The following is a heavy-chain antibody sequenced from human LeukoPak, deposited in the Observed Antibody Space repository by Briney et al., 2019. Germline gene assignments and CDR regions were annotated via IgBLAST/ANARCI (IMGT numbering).Heavy chain of an antibody. CDR2: IYYSGGT. Sequence: SETLSLTCTVSGGSISTYYWSWIRQPPGKGLEWIGYIYYSGGTNYNPSLKSRLTTSVDTSKNQFSLRLSSVTAADTAVYYCARSPTGGSPFFDYWGQGTLVTVSS. CDR1: GGSISTYY. J-gene: IGHJ4*02. CDR3: ARSPTGGSPFFDY. V-gene: IGHV4-59*01. D-gene: IGHD2-15*01.